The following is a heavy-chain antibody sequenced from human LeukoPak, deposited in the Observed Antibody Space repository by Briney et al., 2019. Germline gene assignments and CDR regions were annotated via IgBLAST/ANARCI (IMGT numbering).Heavy chain of an antibody. J-gene: IGHJ6*02. CDR2: ISAYNGNT. D-gene: IGHD6-13*01. V-gene: IGHV1-18*01. CDR1: GYTFTSYG. CDR3: AIVAAGGPYYYYYGMDV. Sequence: ASVKVSCKASGYTFTSYGISWVRQAPGQGLEWMGWISAYNGNTNYAQKLQGRVTMTTDTSTSTAYMELRSLRSDDTAVYYCAIVAAGGPYYYYYGMDVWGQGTTVTVSS.